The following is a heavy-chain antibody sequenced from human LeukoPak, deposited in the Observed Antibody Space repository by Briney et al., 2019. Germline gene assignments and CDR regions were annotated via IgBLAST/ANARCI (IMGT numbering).Heavy chain of an antibody. V-gene: IGHV1-18*01. CDR1: GYTFTSYG. J-gene: IGHJ4*02. CDR2: ISAYNGNT. CDR3: ARDLYSSSWYVVDY. D-gene: IGHD6-13*01. Sequence: GASVKASCKASGYTFTSYGISWVRQAPGQGLEWMGWISAYNGNTNYAQKLQGRVTMTTDTSTSTAYMELRSLRSDDTAVYYCARDLYSSSWYVVDYWGQGTLVTVSS.